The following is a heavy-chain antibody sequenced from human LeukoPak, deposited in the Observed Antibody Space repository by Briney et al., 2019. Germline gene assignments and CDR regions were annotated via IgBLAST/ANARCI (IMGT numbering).Heavy chain of an antibody. Sequence: GGSLRLSCAAPGFTVSSHYMSWVRQAPGKVLEWVSLLCGGITYYADSVKGRFTISRDNSKNTLYLQMNSLRAEDTAVYYCARGTDFWSGYVQIWGQGTMVTVSS. D-gene: IGHD3-3*01. CDR1: GFTVSSHY. CDR2: LCGGIT. J-gene: IGHJ3*02. CDR3: ARGTDFWSGYVQI. V-gene: IGHV3-53*01.